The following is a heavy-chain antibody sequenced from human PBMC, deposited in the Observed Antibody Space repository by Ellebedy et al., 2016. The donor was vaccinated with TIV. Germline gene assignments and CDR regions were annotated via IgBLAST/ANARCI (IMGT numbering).Heavy chain of an antibody. CDR3: ARDSGNYYYYYGMDV. J-gene: IGHJ6*02. D-gene: IGHD1-26*01. CDR2: IYYSGST. CDR1: GGSISSYY. V-gene: IGHV4-59*01. Sequence: MPSETLSLTCTVSGGSISSYYWSWIRQPPGKGLAWIGYIYYSGSTNYNPSLKSRVTISVDTSKNQFPLKLSSVTAADTAVYYCARDSGNYYYYYGMDVWGQGTTVTVSS.